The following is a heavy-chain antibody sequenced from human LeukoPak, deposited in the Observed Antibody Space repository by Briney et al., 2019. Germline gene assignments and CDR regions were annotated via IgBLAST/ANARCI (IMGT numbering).Heavy chain of an antibody. J-gene: IGHJ4*02. CDR3: AKDRRPAVPTTVVTGGYFDY. CDR2: ISYDGSNK. CDR1: GFTFSSYG. V-gene: IGHV3-30*18. Sequence: PGRSLRLSCAASGFTFSSYGMHWVRQAPGKGLEWVAVISYDGSNKYYADSVKGRFTISRDNSKNTLYLQMNSLRAEDTAVYYCAKDRRPAVPTTVVTGGYFDYWGQGTLVTVSS. D-gene: IGHD4-23*01.